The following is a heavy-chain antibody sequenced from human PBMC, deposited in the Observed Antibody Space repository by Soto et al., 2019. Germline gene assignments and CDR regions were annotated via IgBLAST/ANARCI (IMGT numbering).Heavy chain of an antibody. J-gene: IGHJ4*02. V-gene: IGHV1-18*01. CDR1: GYSFTTYG. CDR2: ISTDKGNT. D-gene: IGHD2-21*02. Sequence: SVEVSCKASGYSFTTYGMTWVRQAPGQGLEWMGWISTDKGNTKYAQNFQSRATLTTDTSTSTAYMELRSLRSDDTAVYYCARDRDWNLDYWGQGTMVTAPQ. CDR3: ARDRDWNLDY.